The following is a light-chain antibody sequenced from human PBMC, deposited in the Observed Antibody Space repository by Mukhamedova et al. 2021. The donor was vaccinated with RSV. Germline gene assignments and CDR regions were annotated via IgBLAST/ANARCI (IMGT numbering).Light chain of an antibody. V-gene: IGKV1-39*01. CDR2: AAS. Sequence: WYQRRVHGKAPKLLIHAASTLRSGVPSRFRGSGSGTDFTLTISSLQPEDFATYYCQQTYSTLRSTFGGGTKVEIK. CDR3: QQTYSTLRST. J-gene: IGKJ4*01.